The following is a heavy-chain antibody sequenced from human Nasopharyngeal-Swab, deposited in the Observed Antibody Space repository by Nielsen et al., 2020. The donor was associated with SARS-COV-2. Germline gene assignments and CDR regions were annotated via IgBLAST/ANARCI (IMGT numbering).Heavy chain of an antibody. J-gene: IGHJ4*02. V-gene: IGHV4-59*08. CDR3: TRRTLSSSGYYFDY. Sequence: ESLKISCAASGFRFSNHAMTWIRQPPGKGLECIGYISYSGSTNYKPSLKSRVTISVDTSKNPFSLKLSSVTASDTAVYYCTRRTLSSSGYYFDYWGQGTLVTVSS. D-gene: IGHD2-2*01. CDR1: GFRFSNHA. CDR2: ISYSGST.